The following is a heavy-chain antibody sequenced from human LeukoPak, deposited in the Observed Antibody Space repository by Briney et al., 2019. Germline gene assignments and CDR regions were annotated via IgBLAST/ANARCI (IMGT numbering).Heavy chain of an antibody. CDR2: ISGSGGST. D-gene: IGHD2-15*01. V-gene: IGHV3-23*01. CDR3: AKDVSDIVDAFDI. J-gene: IGHJ3*02. CDR1: GGSFSGYF. Sequence: PSETLSLTCAVYGGSFSGYFWSWVRQAPGKGLEWVSAISGSGGSTYYADSVKGRFTISRDNSKNTLYLQMNSLRAEDTAVYYCAKDVSDIVDAFDIWGQGTMVTVSS.